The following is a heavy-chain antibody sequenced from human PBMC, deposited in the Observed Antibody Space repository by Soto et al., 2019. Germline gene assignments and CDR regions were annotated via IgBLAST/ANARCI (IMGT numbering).Heavy chain of an antibody. Sequence: EVQVLESGGGLVQPGGSLRLSCGASGFTFNQYAMNWVRQAPGKGLDWVSAISGAGGVTEYADSVKGRFTISRDNSKNTVYLDMNSLRVEDTAVYYCAKGGCSRGSCSCDWWGQGTRVTVSS. CDR2: ISGAGGVT. D-gene: IGHD2-15*01. CDR3: AKGGCSRGSCSCDW. CDR1: GFTFNQYA. V-gene: IGHV3-23*01. J-gene: IGHJ4*02.